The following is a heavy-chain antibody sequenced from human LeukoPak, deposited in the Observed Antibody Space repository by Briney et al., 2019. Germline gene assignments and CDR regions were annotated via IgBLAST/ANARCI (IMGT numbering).Heavy chain of an antibody. V-gene: IGHV4-34*01. CDR2: INHSGST. D-gene: IGHD6-19*01. Sequence: SETPSLTCAVYGGSFSGYYWSWIRQPPGKGLEWIGEINHSGSTNYNASLKSRVTIPVDTSKNQFSLKLSSVTAADTAVYYCAGGEQFPYYFDYWGQGTLVTVSS. J-gene: IGHJ4*02. CDR1: GGSFSGYY. CDR3: AGGEQFPYYFDY.